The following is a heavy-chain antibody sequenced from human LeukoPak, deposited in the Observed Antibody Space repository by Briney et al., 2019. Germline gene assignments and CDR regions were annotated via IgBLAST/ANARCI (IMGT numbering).Heavy chain of an antibody. CDR1: GGSLSSYY. Sequence: KPSGTLSLTCTVSGGSLSSYYWGWIRQPPGGGLEWVWYIYNSGSTNYNPSLKSRVTMSLDTSKNQISLELTSVTAADTAVYYCSRGLVYSSGYDYGSDVWGQGTTVTVSS. CDR2: IYNSGST. CDR3: SRGLVYSSGYDYGSDV. D-gene: IGHD6-19*01. V-gene: IGHV4-59*12. J-gene: IGHJ6*02.